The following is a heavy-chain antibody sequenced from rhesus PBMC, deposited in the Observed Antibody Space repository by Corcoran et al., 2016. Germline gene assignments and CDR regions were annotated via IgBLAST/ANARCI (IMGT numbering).Heavy chain of an antibody. CDR1: GGSVSRSNW. J-gene: IGHJ4*01. V-gene: IGHV4-65*01. CDR3: ARDRGSFVDFDY. D-gene: IGHD3-34*01. CDR2: ISGSSGST. Sequence: QVQLQESGPGLVKPSETLSLTCAVSGGSVSRSNWWSWIRTPPGKGLEWIGYISGSSGSTYYNPSLKSRVTISTDTSKNQFSLKLNSVTAADTAVYYCARDRGSFVDFDYWGQGVLVTVSS.